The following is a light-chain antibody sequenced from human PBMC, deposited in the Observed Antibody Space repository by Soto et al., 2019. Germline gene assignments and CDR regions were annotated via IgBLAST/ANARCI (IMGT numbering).Light chain of an antibody. CDR3: QDSSSTSGLT. CDR1: QSISRW. CDR2: EAS. J-gene: IGKJ4*01. Sequence: DIQVTQSPSTLSASVGDRVTISCRASQSISRWLAWYQQKPGKAPKLLIYEASILKSGVPSRFSGSGSGTDFTLTLIRLQPDDNATYYCQDSSSTSGLTFVGVAKVAIK. V-gene: IGKV1-5*03.